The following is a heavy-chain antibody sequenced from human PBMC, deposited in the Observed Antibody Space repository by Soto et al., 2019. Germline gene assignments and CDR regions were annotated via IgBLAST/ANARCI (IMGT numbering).Heavy chain of an antibody. CDR3: ARGNMDYYDSSGSGFDP. D-gene: IGHD3-22*01. CDR2: IIPIFGTA. V-gene: IGHV1-69*13. Sequence: SVKVSCKASGGTFSSYAISWVRQAPGQGLEWMGGIIPIFGTANYAQKFQGRVTITADESTSTAYMELSSLRSEDTAVYYCARGNMDYYDSSGSGFDPWGQGTLVTVSS. CDR1: GGTFSSYA. J-gene: IGHJ5*02.